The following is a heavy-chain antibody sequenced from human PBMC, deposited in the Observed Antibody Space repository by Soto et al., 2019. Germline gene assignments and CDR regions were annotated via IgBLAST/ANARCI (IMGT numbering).Heavy chain of an antibody. J-gene: IGHJ5*02. V-gene: IGHV1-69*06. CDR2: IIPIFGTA. CDR1: GGTFSSYA. Sequence: SVKVSCKASGGTFSSYAISWVRQAPGQGLEWMGGIIPIFGTANYAQKFQGRVTITADKSTSTAYMELSSLRSEDTAVYYCARDNDHIGYCSSTSCYFWNWFDPWGQGTLVTVSS. D-gene: IGHD2-2*01. CDR3: ARDNDHIGYCSSTSCYFWNWFDP.